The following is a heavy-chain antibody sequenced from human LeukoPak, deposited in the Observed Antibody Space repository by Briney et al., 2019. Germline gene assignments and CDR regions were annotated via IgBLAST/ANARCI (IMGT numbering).Heavy chain of an antibody. CDR1: AGSISSYY. V-gene: IGHV4-59*01. D-gene: IGHD6-19*01. J-gene: IGHJ4*02. CDR3: AGAVAGPEVDY. Sequence: PSETLSLTCTVSAGSISSYYWSWIRQPPGKGLEWIGYIYYSGSTNYNPSLKSRVTISVDTSKNQFSLKLSSVTAADTAVYYCAGAVAGPEVDYWGQGTLVTVSS. CDR2: IYYSGST.